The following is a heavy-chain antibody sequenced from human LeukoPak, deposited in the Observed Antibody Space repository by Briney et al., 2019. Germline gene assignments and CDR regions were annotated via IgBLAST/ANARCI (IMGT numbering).Heavy chain of an antibody. CDR2: ISSSGSTI. J-gene: IGHJ6*02. D-gene: IGHD4-17*01. Sequence: PGGSLRLSCAASGFTFSDYYMSWIRQAPGKGLEWVSYISSSGSTIYYADSVKGRFTISRDNAKNSLYLQMNSLRAEDTAVYYCARTVTTGYYYGMDVWGQGTTVTVSS. CDR1: GFTFSDYY. CDR3: ARTVTTGYYYGMDV. V-gene: IGHV3-11*04.